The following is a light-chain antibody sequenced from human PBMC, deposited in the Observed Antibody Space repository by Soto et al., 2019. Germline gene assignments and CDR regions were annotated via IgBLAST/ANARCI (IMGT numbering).Light chain of an antibody. CDR1: QDISRW. CDR3: QQGDSLPFT. CDR2: AAS. V-gene: IGKV1-12*01. Sequence: DIQMTQSPSSVSASVGDRVTISCRASQDISRWSAWYQQKPGKAPKLLIYAASSLQGGVPSRFSGSGSGTDFTLTISTLHTEDFATYFCQQGDSLPFTFGHVTNVDIK. J-gene: IGKJ3*01.